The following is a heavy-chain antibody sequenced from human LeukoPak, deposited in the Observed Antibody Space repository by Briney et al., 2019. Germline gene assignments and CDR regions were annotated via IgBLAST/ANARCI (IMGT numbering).Heavy chain of an antibody. D-gene: IGHD7-27*01. CDR3: GRFTRSGDSVY. V-gene: IGHV3-7*04. CDR1: GFTFDDYA. CDR2: IKQDGSEK. J-gene: IGHJ4*02. Sequence: GGSLRLSCAASGFTFDDYAMHWVRQAPGKGLEWVANIKQDGSEKQYVDSVKGRFAISRDNAENSLYLQMNSLKAEDTAVYYCGRFTRSGDSVYWGQGTLVTVSS.